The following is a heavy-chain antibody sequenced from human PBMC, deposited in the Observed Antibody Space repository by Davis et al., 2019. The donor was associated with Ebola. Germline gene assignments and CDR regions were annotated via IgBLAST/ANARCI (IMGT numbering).Heavy chain of an antibody. Sequence: MPSETLSLTCSISGGSISSRNWWSWVRQPPGKGLEWIGEIYHGGNTNYNPSIKSRVTISVDKSKNQFSLKLSSVTAADAAVYYCARDYYDSSGFLWYFDLWGRGTLVAVSS. CDR1: GGSISSRNW. V-gene: IGHV4-4*02. J-gene: IGHJ2*01. D-gene: IGHD3-22*01. CDR3: ARDYYDSSGFLWYFDL. CDR2: IYHGGNT.